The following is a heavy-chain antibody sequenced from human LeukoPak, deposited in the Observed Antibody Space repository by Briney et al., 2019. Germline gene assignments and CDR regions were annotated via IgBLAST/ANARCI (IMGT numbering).Heavy chain of an antibody. V-gene: IGHV1-2*02. CDR1: GYTFTGYY. CDR2: INPNSGGT. J-gene: IGHJ6*03. D-gene: IGHD3-10*01. CDR3: ARDLAPYGSGSYYNYYYYYYMDV. Sequence: ASVKVSCKASGYTFTGYYMHWVRQAPGQGLEWMGWINPNSGGTNYAQKFQGRVTMTRDTSISTAYMELSRLRSDDTAVYYCARDLAPYGSGSYYNYYYYYYMDVWGKGTTVTISS.